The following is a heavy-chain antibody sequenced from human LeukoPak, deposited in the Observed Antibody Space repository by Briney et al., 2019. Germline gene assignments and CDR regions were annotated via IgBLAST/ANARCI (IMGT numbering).Heavy chain of an antibody. Sequence: SETLSLTCTVSGGSISSYYWSWIRQPAGKGLEWIGRIYTSGSTNYNPSLKSRVTMSVDTAKNQFALKLSSVPAADTAVYYCARTHSSSWPHYYYYYYGMDVWGQGTTVTVSS. D-gene: IGHD6-13*01. CDR2: IYTSGST. V-gene: IGHV4-4*07. CDR1: GGSISSYY. CDR3: ARTHSSSWPHYYYYYYGMDV. J-gene: IGHJ6*02.